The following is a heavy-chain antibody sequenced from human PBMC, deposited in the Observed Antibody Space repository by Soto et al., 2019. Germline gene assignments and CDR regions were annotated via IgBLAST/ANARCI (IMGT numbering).Heavy chain of an antibody. CDR3: AKDRRIAAAGTVDY. Sequence: GGSLRLSCAASGFTFSGYGMHWVRQAPGKGLEWVAVISYDGSNKYYADSVKGRFTISRDNSKNTLYLQMNSLRAEDTAVYYCAKDRRIAAAGTVDYWGQGTLVTVSS. CDR1: GFTFSGYG. J-gene: IGHJ4*02. CDR2: ISYDGSNK. V-gene: IGHV3-30*18. D-gene: IGHD6-13*01.